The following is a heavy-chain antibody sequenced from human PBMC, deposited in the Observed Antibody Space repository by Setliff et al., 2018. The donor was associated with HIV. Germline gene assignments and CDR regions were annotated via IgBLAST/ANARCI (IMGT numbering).Heavy chain of an antibody. D-gene: IGHD5-12*01. CDR3: ARQGDGYNLYHVYYFDY. J-gene: IGHJ4*02. CDR1: GFRFRSYW. V-gene: IGHV3-7*03. Sequence: LRLSCAASGFRFRSYWMSWVRQAPGKGLESVANVKQDGTETLYVDSVKGRFTISRDNANNLVYLQMNSLRVEDTAVYYCARQGDGYNLYHVYYFDYWGQGTLVTSP. CDR2: VKQDGTET.